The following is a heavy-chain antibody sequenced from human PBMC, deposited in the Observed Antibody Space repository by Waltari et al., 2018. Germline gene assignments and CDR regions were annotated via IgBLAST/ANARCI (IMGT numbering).Heavy chain of an antibody. D-gene: IGHD3-16*01. V-gene: IGHV4-39*01. Sequence: QLQLQESGPGLVKPSETLSLTCTVSGGSIRSTSYYWGWIRQPPGKGLEWIGSFYYGGKTYYNPSLQSRITISVDTSKNQFSLKLNSVTAADTAVYYCARPCCVGGGALLSLDLWGQGTLVTVSS. CDR2: FYYGGKT. J-gene: IGHJ5*02. CDR3: ARPCCVGGGALLSLDL. CDR1: GGSIRSTSYY.